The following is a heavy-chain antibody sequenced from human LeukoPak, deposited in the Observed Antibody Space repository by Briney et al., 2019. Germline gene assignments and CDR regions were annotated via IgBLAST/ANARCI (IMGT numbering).Heavy chain of an antibody. CDR2: IYSGGST. J-gene: IGHJ3*02. Sequence: SGGSLRLSCAASGFTVSSNYMSWVRQAPGKGLEWVSVIYSGGSTYYADSVKGRFTISRDNSKNTLYLQMNSLRAEDTAVYYCASIAVAFHAFDIWGQGTMVTVSS. CDR3: ASIAVAFHAFDI. D-gene: IGHD6-19*01. V-gene: IGHV3-53*01. CDR1: GFTVSSNY.